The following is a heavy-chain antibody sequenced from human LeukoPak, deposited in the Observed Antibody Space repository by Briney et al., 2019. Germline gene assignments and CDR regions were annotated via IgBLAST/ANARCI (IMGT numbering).Heavy chain of an antibody. CDR1: GYTFTSYV. V-gene: IGHV1-18*04. D-gene: IGHD3-10*01. Sequence: ASVKGSCKASGYTFTSYVISWGREAPGQGGGWRGWISTYNEITNYAQKVQGRLTLSTDTSTSTAYMELRSLKSDDTAVYYGARFSRWFGERTYVIDIWGQGTLVSISS. CDR3: ARFSRWFGERTYVIDI. CDR2: ISTYNEIT. J-gene: IGHJ3*02.